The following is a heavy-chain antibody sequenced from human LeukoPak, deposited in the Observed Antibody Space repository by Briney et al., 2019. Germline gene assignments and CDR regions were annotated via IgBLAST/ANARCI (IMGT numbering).Heavy chain of an antibody. CDR3: AKVPYYDSSGYFDY. J-gene: IGHJ4*02. CDR2: ISYDGSNK. V-gene: IGHV3-30-3*01. CDR1: GFTFSSYA. D-gene: IGHD3-22*01. Sequence: GGSLRLSCAASGFTFSSYAMHWVRQAPGKGLEWVAVISYDGSNKYYADSVKGRFTISRDNSKNTLYLQMNSLRAEDTAVYYCAKVPYYDSSGYFDYWGQGTLVTVSS.